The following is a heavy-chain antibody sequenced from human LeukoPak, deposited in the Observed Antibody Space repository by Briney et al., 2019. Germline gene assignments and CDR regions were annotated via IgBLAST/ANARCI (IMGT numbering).Heavy chain of an antibody. CDR3: ARDHRYGGLLDY. D-gene: IGHD3-9*01. CDR1: GFTFSTYA. Sequence: SGGSLRLSCVASGFTFSTYAMNWVRQTPGKGLEWVAVISDSGGSTYYADSVKGRFTISRDNAKNSLYLQMNSLRAEDTAVYYCARDHRYGGLLDYWGQGTLVTVSS. CDR2: ISDSGGST. V-gene: IGHV3-23*01. J-gene: IGHJ4*02.